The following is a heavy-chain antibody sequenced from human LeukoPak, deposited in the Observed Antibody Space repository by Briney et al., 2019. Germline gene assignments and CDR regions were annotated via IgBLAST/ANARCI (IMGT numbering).Heavy chain of an antibody. D-gene: IGHD4-17*01. Sequence: SQTLSLTCTVSGGSISSGDYYWSWIRQPPGKGLEWIGYIYYSGSTYYNPSLKSRVTISVDTSKNQFPLKLSSVTAADTAVYYCAKGGGDGDYAAFDIWGQGTMVTVSS. CDR1: GGSISSGDYY. J-gene: IGHJ3*02. CDR3: AKGGGDGDYAAFDI. CDR2: IYYSGST. V-gene: IGHV4-30-4*01.